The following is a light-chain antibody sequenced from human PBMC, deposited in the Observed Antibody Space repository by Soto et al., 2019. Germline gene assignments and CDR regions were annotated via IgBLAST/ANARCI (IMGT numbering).Light chain of an antibody. J-gene: IGLJ2*01. CDR3: SSYAGSNKLV. CDR1: SSDVGGYNY. V-gene: IGLV2-8*01. CDR2: EVS. Sequence: QSALTKPPSASGSPGQSVTISCTGTSSDVGGYNYVSWYQQHPGKAPKLMIYEVSKRPSGVPDRFSGSKSGNTASLTVSGLQAEDEADYYCSSYAGSNKLVFGGGTKVTVL.